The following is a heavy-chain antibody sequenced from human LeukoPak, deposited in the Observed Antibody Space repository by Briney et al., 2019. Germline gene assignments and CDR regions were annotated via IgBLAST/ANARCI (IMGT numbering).Heavy chain of an antibody. CDR2: INPNSGGT. J-gene: IGHJ4*02. D-gene: IGHD1-14*01. Sequence: RASVTVSCKASGYTFTGYYMHWVRQAPGQGLEWMGWINPNSGGTNYAQKFQGRVTMTRDTSNSTAYMELSRLRSDDTAVYYCARAATDHPFDYWGQGALVTVSS. CDR3: ARAATDHPFDY. V-gene: IGHV1-2*02. CDR1: GYTFTGYY.